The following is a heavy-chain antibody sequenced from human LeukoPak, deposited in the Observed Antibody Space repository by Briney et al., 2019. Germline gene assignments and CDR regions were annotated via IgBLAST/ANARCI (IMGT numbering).Heavy chain of an antibody. CDR3: ARDPEHYGDYDAFDI. J-gene: IGHJ3*02. CDR1: GFTFNSYW. D-gene: IGHD4-17*01. Sequence: GGSLRLSCAASGFTFNSYWMSWVRQAPGKGLEWVANIKQDGSEKYYVDSVKGRFTISRDNAKNSLYLQMNSLRAEDTAVYYCARDPEHYGDYDAFDIWGQGTMVTVSS. CDR2: IKQDGSEK. V-gene: IGHV3-7*01.